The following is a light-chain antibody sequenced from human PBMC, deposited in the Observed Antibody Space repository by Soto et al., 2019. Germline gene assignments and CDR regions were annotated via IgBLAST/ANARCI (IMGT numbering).Light chain of an antibody. CDR1: GSDVGGYNY. CDR3: SSYTSSSSLKWV. Sequence: QSALTQPASVSGSPGQSITITCTETGSDVGGYNYVSWYQQHPGKAPKLMIYEVSNRPSGVSNRFSGSKSGNTASLTISGLQAEDEADYYCSSYTSSSSLKWVFGGGTKLTVL. J-gene: IGLJ3*02. CDR2: EVS. V-gene: IGLV2-14*01.